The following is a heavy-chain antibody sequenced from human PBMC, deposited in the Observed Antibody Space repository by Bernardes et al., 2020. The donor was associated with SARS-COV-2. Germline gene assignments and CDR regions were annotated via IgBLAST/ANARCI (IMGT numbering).Heavy chain of an antibody. Sequence: RRSLTVSCAVSGIISSNYHVAWVRQAPGKGLELEAIASISNSGYRTYYKDSVKGRFTISRDNSKNTVVLQMHSLKAEDTAVYYCAKIMTMAESYWYGLDVWGQGTTVTVSS. CDR2: ISNSGYRT. CDR1: GIISSNYH. J-gene: IGHJ6*02. V-gene: IGHV3-23*01. D-gene: IGHD3-16*01. CDR3: AKIMTMAESYWYGLDV.